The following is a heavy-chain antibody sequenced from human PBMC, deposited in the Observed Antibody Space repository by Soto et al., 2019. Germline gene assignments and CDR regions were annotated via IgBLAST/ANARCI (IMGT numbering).Heavy chain of an antibody. J-gene: IGHJ5*02. Sequence: WGSLRRSWSASGFTFSSYSIKGVRHSPGRGLERVSYISSTSSTIYYADSVKGQFTISRDSAKNSLYLQMNSLRDEASAVHYSGRAFRSSWDNWLEPCDQEALVTASS. CDR2: ISSTSSTI. CDR3: GRAFRSSWDNWLEP. D-gene: IGHD6-13*01. V-gene: IGHV3-48*02. CDR1: GFTFSSYS.